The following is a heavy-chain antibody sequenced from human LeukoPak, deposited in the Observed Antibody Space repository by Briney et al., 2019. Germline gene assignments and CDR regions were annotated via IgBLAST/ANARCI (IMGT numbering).Heavy chain of an antibody. Sequence: GGSLRLSCAASGFTFSSYEMNWVRQAPGKGLEWVSYISSSGSTIYYADSVKGRFTISRDNAKNSLYLQMNSLRDEDTAVYYCARAAPYYYDSSGYSAFDSWGQGTMVTVS. J-gene: IGHJ3*02. CDR3: ARAAPYYYDSSGYSAFDS. V-gene: IGHV3-48*03. CDR1: GFTFSSYE. CDR2: ISSSGSTI. D-gene: IGHD3-22*01.